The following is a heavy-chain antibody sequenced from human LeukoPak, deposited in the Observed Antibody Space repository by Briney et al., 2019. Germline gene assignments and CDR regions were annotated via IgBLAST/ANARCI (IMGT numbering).Heavy chain of an antibody. CDR2: IQYDGNYK. Sequence: GGSLRLSCAASGFTFSSYAMHWVRQAPGKGLEWVAFIQYDGNYKYYADSVKGRFTISRGNSKNTLYLQMNSLRAEDTAVYYCAKEIWSLDYWGQGTLVTVSS. D-gene: IGHD3-10*01. CDR3: AKEIWSLDY. V-gene: IGHV3-30*02. CDR1: GFTFSSYA. J-gene: IGHJ4*02.